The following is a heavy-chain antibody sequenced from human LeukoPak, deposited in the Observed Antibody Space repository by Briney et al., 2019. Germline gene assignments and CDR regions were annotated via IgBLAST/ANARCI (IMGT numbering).Heavy chain of an antibody. V-gene: IGHV3-23*01. CDR1: GFTFSSYA. CDR2: ISGSGGST. D-gene: IGHD3-16*01. CDR3: AKVCLLNVSSPAS. J-gene: IGHJ5*02. Sequence: PGGSLRLSCAASGFTFSSYAMSWVRQAPGKGLEWVSTISGSGGSTDYAGFVKGRFTISTDNSKNTLFLQMHSLRAADTAVYYCAKVCLLNVSSPASWGQGTLVTVSS.